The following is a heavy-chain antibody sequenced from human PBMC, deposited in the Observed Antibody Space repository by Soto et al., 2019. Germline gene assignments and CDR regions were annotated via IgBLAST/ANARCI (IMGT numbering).Heavy chain of an antibody. CDR3: TTTTDIVVVPAASVYYYYYGMDV. J-gene: IGHJ6*02. CDR2: IKSKTDGGTT. Sequence: GGSLRLSCAASGFTFSNAWMNWVRQAPGKGLEWVGRIKSKTDGGTTDYAAPVKGRFTTSRNDSKNTLYLQMNSLKTDDTAVYYCTTTTDIVVVPAASVYYYYYGMDVWGQGTTVTVSS. V-gene: IGHV3-15*07. CDR1: GFTFSNAW. D-gene: IGHD2-2*01.